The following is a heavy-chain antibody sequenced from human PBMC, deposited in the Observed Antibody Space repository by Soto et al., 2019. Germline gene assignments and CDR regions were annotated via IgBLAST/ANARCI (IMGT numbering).Heavy chain of an antibody. Sequence: SVKVSCKASGGTFSSYAISWVRQAPGQGLEWMGGIIPIFGTANYAQKFQGRVTITADESTSTAYMELSSLRSEDTAVYYCARGEMATIRGSDYYYGMDVWGQGTTVTVSS. D-gene: IGHD5-12*01. J-gene: IGHJ6*02. CDR1: GGTFSSYA. V-gene: IGHV1-69*13. CDR3: ARGEMATIRGSDYYYGMDV. CDR2: IIPIFGTA.